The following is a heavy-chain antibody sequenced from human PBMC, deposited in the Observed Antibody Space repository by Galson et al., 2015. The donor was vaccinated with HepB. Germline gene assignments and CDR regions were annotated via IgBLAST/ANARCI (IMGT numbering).Heavy chain of an antibody. CDR2: ISAYNGNT. CDR3: AIDYYESGGYYPGDYYYGMDV. J-gene: IGHJ6*02. CDR1: GYTFTSYG. Sequence: SVKVSCKASGYTFTSYGISWVRQAPGQGLEWMGWISAYNGNTNYAQKLQGRVTMTTDTSTSTAYMELRSLRSDDTAVYYCAIDYYESGGYYPGDYYYGMDVWGQGTTVTVSS. D-gene: IGHD3-22*01. V-gene: IGHV1-18*04.